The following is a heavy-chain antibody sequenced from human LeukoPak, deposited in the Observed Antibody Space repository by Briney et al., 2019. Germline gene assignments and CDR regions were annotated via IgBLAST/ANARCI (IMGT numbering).Heavy chain of an antibody. CDR3: AKDGVSTNGGFDS. V-gene: IGHV3-23*01. J-gene: IGHJ4*02. Sequence: GGSLRLSCAASAFSFSDYAMGWVRQAPGKGLGWVSSISGSGGSTYYADSVKGRFTISRDNSKNTLYLQMNNLRAEDTAVYYCAKDGVSTNGGFDSWGQGTLVTVSS. CDR2: ISGSGGST. D-gene: IGHD5/OR15-5a*01. CDR1: AFSFSDYA.